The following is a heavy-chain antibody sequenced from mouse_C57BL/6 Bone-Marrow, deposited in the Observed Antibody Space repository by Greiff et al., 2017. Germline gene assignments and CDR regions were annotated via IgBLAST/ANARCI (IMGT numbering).Heavy chain of an antibody. CDR2: IDPETGGT. V-gene: IGHV1-15*01. CDR3: TRRSSSWYFDV. D-gene: IGHD1-1*01. Sequence: QVQLKQSGAELVRPGASVTLSCKASGYTFTDYEMHWVKQTPVHGLEWIGAIDPETGGTAYNQKFKGKAILTADKSSSTAYMELRSLTSEDSAVYYCTRRSSSWYFDVWGTGTTVTVSS. CDR1: GYTFTDYE. J-gene: IGHJ1*03.